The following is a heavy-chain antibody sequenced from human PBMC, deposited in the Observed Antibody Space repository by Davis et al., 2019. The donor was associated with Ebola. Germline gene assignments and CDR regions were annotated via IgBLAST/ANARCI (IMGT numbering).Heavy chain of an antibody. V-gene: IGHV3-30*03. CDR3: ARDPRVPMVRGAASFDY. D-gene: IGHD3-10*01. Sequence: GESLKISCAASGFTFSDSAMHWVRQAPSKALEWVAVISHDGSNQYYADSVRGRFTISRDNAKNSVYLQMNSLRDEDTAVYYCARDPRVPMVRGAASFDYWGQGTLVTVSS. CDR1: GFTFSDSA. J-gene: IGHJ4*02. CDR2: ISHDGSNQ.